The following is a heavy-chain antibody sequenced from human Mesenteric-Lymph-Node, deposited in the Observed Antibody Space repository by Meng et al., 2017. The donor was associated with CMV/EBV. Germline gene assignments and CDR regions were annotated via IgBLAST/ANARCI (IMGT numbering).Heavy chain of an antibody. CDR3: AREERLALPDYYGMDV. J-gene: IGHJ6*02. CDR2: INSDGSTT. CDR1: GFTFSRYW. Sequence: ETLSLTCAASGFTFSRYWMDWVRQAPGKGLVWVSRINSDGSTTTYVDSVKGRFTISRDNAKNTVYLEMNSLRAEDTAVYYCAREERLALPDYYGMDVWGQGTTVTVSS. D-gene: IGHD3-3*02. V-gene: IGHV3-74*01.